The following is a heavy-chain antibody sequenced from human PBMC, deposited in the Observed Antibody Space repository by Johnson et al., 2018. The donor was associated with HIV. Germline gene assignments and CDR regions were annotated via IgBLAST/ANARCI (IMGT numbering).Heavy chain of an antibody. D-gene: IGHD2-21*01. CDR1: GITVSSNY. J-gene: IGHJ3*02. CDR2: LYSGGST. CDR3: AKDVAFRDDAFDI. Sequence: VQLVESGGGLVQPGGSLRLSCAASGITVSSNYMSWVRQAPGKGLEWVSVLYSGGSTYYTDSVKGQFTISRDNSKNTLYLQMNSLRAEDTAVYYCAKDVAFRDDAFDIWGPGTMVTVSA. V-gene: IGHV3-66*02.